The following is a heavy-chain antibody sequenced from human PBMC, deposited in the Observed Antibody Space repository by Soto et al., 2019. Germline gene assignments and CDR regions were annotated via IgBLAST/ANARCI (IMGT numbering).Heavy chain of an antibody. J-gene: IGHJ6*04. D-gene: IGHD5-12*01. CDR1: GFTFSDAW. CDR2: ITTNFGGQTT. V-gene: IGHV3-15*01. Sequence: EVQLVESGGGLVKPGGSLRLSCVASGFTFSDAWMTWVRQPPGKGLEWVGRITTNFGGQTTAFAATVKVRSTISTDDSLNTVYMDMNNLKVEETAVSYCATYPVSTFSAPLTSWGEWTSVTVSS. CDR3: ATYPVSTFSAPLTS.